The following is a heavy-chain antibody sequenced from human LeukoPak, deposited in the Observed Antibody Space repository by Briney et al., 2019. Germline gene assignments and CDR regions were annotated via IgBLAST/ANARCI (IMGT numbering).Heavy chain of an antibody. CDR1: GFTFRTYW. J-gene: IGHJ4*02. CDR3: ARDEAGSTSWFLY. D-gene: IGHD6-13*01. V-gene: IGHV3-7*01. Sequence: GGPLRLSCAASGFTFRTYWMSWVRQAPGKGLEWVANIKQDASEKYYVDSVKGRFSISRDNAKNSLYLQMNSLRLEDTAVYYCARDEAGSTSWFLYWGQGTLVTVSS. CDR2: IKQDASEK.